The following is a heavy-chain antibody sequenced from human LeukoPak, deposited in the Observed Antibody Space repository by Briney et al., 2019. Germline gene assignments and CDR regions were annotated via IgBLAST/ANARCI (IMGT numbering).Heavy chain of an antibody. D-gene: IGHD3-22*01. CDR1: GGFNTHYY. J-gene: IGHJ2*01. V-gene: IGHV4-59*01. CDR3: ARGGYYDSSGYPLWYFDL. CDR2: IYHSGTT. Sequence: PSETLSLTCSVSGGFNTHYYWTWIRQPPGKELEWIGYIYHSGTTKYNPSLKSRVTISVDTSKNQFSLKLSSVTAADTAVYYCARGGYYDSSGYPLWYFDLWGRGTLVTGSS.